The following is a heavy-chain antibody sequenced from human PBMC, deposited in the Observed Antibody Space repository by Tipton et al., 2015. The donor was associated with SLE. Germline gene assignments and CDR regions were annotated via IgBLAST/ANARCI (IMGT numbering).Heavy chain of an antibody. CDR2: IYSGVTT. V-gene: IGHV3-66*01. CDR3: ARGEYGDYPLFDH. J-gene: IGHJ4*02. Sequence: GSLRLSCAASGFPFTSHAMTWVRQAPGEGLQWVSIIYSGVTTSYADSVKGRFTTSRDNLKNTLYLQMNSLRTEDAGVYYCARGEYGDYPLFDHWGQGTLVTVSS. CDR1: GFPFTSHA. D-gene: IGHD4-17*01.